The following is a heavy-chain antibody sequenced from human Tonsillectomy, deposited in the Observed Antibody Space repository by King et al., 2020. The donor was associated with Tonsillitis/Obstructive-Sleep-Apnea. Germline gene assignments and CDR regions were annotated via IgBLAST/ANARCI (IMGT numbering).Heavy chain of an antibody. D-gene: IGHD5-12*01. CDR1: GFTFDDYA. CDR2: ISGAGGRT. CDR3: ANAGAWGYSPLGYYMDV. V-gene: IGHV3-43*02. Sequence: VQLVESGGGVVQPGGSLRLSCAASGFTFDDYAMHWVRQAPGKGLEWVSLISGAGGRTYYADSVKGRFTISRDNSKNSLYLQMNSLRSEDTALYYCANAGAWGYSPLGYYMDVWGKGTTVTVSS. J-gene: IGHJ6*03.